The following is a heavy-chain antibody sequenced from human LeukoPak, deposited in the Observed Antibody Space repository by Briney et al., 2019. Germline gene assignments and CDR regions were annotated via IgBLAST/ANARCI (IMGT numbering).Heavy chain of an antibody. D-gene: IGHD6-19*01. J-gene: IGHJ4*02. CDR2: MNPNSGYT. Sequence: ASVKVSCKAPGYAFTVSEINRVRQATGQGLEWMGWMNPNSGYTGYAQKFQGRVTITRDTSISTAYMELSSLRSEDTAVYYCARVAGSTDYWGQGTLVTVSS. CDR1: GYAFTVSE. V-gene: IGHV1-8*03. CDR3: ARVAGSTDY.